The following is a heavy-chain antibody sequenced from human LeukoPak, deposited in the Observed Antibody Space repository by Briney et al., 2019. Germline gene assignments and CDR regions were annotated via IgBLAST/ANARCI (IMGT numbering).Heavy chain of an antibody. J-gene: IGHJ4*02. CDR2: INNDGTAT. V-gene: IGHV3-74*01. D-gene: IGHD2-21*01. Sequence: QPGGSLRLSCAASGFTFNYFWMHWVRQVPGKGLVWVSGINNDGTATYYADSVKGRFTISRDNAKNTVYLQMNGLRAEDTTVYYCAIVSEYWGQGTLVTVSS. CDR1: GFTFNYFW. CDR3: AIVSEY.